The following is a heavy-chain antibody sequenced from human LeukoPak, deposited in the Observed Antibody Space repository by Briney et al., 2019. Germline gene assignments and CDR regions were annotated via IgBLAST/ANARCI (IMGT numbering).Heavy chain of an antibody. Sequence: PSETLPLTCSVSGGSISSYYWSWIRQPAGKGLEWIGRIHASGRTNYNPSLKSQVTISVDTSKNQFSLKLRSVTAADTAVYYCARDLSGYFDYWGQGTLVTVSS. CDR1: GGSISSYY. CDR3: ARDLSGYFDY. CDR2: IHASGRT. J-gene: IGHJ4*02. V-gene: IGHV4-4*07.